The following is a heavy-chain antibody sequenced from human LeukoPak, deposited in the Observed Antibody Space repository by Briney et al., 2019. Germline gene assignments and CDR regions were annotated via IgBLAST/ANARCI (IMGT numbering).Heavy chain of an antibody. CDR3: AKSLSSRGVIIPKTSRYFDY. J-gene: IGHJ4*02. D-gene: IGHD3-10*01. CDR2: ISGSGEST. Sequence: GGSLRLSCAASGFTFRSYDMSWVRQAPGKGLEWVSTISGSGESTDYADSVKGRFTISRDNSKNTLYLQMNSLRAEDTAVYYCAKSLSSRGVIIPKTSRYFDYWGQGTLVTVSS. CDR1: GFTFRSYD. V-gene: IGHV3-23*01.